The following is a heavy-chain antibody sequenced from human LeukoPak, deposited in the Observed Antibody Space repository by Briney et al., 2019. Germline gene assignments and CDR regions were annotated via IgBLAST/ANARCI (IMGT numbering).Heavy chain of an antibody. CDR2: ISFDGSDA. D-gene: IGHD2-21*02. Sequence: GGSLRLSCAASGFTFSGFWMHWVRQAPGKGLVWVSCISFDGSDATYADSVKGRFTISRDNSKNTLFLQMNSLRAEDTAVYYCAKVGPIVVVTAGGGYFDYWGQGTLVTVSS. V-gene: IGHV3-74*01. CDR3: AKVGPIVVVTAGGGYFDY. J-gene: IGHJ4*02. CDR1: GFTFSGFW.